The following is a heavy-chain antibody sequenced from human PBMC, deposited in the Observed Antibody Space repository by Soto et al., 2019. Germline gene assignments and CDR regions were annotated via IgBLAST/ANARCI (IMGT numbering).Heavy chain of an antibody. V-gene: IGHV3-23*01. Sequence: HPGGSLRLSCAASGFTFSSYAMSWVRQAPGKGLEWVSAISGSGGSTYYADSVKGRFTISRDNSKNTLYLQMNSLRAEDTAVYYCAKANAYYDFWSGYINWFDPWGQGT. CDR3: AKANAYYDFWSGYINWFDP. CDR1: GFTFSSYA. J-gene: IGHJ5*02. D-gene: IGHD3-3*01. CDR2: ISGSGGST.